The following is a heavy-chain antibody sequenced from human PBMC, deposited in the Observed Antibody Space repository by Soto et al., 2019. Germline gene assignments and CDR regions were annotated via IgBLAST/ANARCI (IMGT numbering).Heavy chain of an antibody. Sequence: GGSLRLSCAASGFTFSSYSMNWVRQAPGKGLEWVSSISSSSSYIYYADSVKGRFTISRDNAKNSLYPQMNSLRAEDTAVYYCARDLSFEMGGDYYYYYMDVWGKGTTVTVSS. CDR2: ISSSSSYI. D-gene: IGHD3-16*01. J-gene: IGHJ6*03. V-gene: IGHV3-21*01. CDR1: GFTFSSYS. CDR3: ARDLSFEMGGDYYYYYMDV.